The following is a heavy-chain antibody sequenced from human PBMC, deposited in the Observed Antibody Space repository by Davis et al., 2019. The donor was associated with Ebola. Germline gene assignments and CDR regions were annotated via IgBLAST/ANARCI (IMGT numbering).Heavy chain of an antibody. CDR1: GFTFSTYA. CDR3: AKDTSNIWFDI. CDR2: ISSSSSYI. D-gene: IGHD1-26*01. Sequence: GESLKISCAASGFTFSTYAMHWVRQAPGKGLEWVSSISSSSSYIYYADSVKGRFTISRDNAKNSLYLQMNGLRVEDTAIYYCAKDTSNIWFDIWGQGTMVTVSS. J-gene: IGHJ3*02. V-gene: IGHV3-21*04.